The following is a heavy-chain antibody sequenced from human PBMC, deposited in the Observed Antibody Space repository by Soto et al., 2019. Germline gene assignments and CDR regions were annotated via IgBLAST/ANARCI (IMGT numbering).Heavy chain of an antibody. V-gene: IGHV5-51*01. D-gene: IGHD1-20*01. CDR2: IYPGDSDT. CDR1: GYSFTSYW. Sequence: GESLKISCKGSGYSFTSYWIGWVRQMPGKGLEWMGIIYPGDSDTRYSPSFQGQVTVTVDKSTSTAYLQWNTLKASDTAMYYCERHISNFRYYYYHMDVWGQGATVTVSS. J-gene: IGHJ6*02. CDR3: ERHISNFRYYYYHMDV.